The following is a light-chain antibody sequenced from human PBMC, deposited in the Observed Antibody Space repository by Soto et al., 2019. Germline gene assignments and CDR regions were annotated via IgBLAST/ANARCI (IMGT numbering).Light chain of an antibody. CDR3: QELGSSPPLIT. V-gene: IGKV3-20*01. CDR2: GGS. CDR1: QRIDSSH. J-gene: IGKJ3*01. Sequence: EIVLTQSPGTLSLSPGERATLSCRASQRIDSSHLASYQKKPVQALRLLFYGGSDRATGVPDRFSPSGSGTHFALTINRLASEDFSVYYGQELGSSPPLITFGTGTKVDV.